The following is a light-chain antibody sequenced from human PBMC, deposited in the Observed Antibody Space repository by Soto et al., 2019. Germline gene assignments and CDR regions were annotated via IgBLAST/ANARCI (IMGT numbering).Light chain of an antibody. CDR1: QNINNY. CDR3: PQYENVPS. Sequence: EIQLTRSASGMSASVGGSGSIKNQARQNINNYLNWYQQKPGRDPKILIYHESNLEAGVLSRFRRSGAGTDFTLSISCLSPDDIATDYCPQYENVPSLGHGTRLEIK. CDR2: HES. V-gene: IGKV1-33*01. J-gene: IGKJ5*01.